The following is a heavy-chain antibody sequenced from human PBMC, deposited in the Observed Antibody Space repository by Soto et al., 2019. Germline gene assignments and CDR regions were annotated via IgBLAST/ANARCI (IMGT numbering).Heavy chain of an antibody. CDR3: ARGGGPTTTTLTTYDY. D-gene: IGHD4-17*01. V-gene: IGHV4-59*01. CDR2: IYYRGTT. J-gene: IGHJ4*02. CDR1: GGSMSFYY. Sequence: SETLSLTCNVSGGSMSFYYWSWIRQPPGKGLEWVGYIYYRGTTNYNPSLRSRVTILIDMSKNQFSLKMTSVTAADTAVYYCARGGGPTTTTLTTYDYWAQGSLVTVS.